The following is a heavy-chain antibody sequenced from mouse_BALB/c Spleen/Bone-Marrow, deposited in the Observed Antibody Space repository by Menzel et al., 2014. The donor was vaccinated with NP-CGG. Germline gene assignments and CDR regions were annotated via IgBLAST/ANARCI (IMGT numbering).Heavy chain of an antibody. Sequence: EVKVVESGGGLVQPGGSLNLSCAASGFDFSRYWMSCARQAPGKGQEWIGEINPGSSTINYTPSLKDKFIISRDNAKNTLYLQMSKVRSEDTALYYCARSAYYALDYWGQGTSVTVSS. J-gene: IGHJ4*01. CDR1: GFDFSRYW. V-gene: IGHV4-2*02. CDR2: INPGSSTI. CDR3: ARSAYYALDY.